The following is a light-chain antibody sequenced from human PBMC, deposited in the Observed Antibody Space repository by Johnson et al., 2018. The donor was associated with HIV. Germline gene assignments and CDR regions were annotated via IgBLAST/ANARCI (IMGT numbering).Light chain of an antibody. CDR3: GTWDNGLSAYV. CDR2: ANN. Sequence: QSVLTQPPSVSAAPGQKVTISCSGSSSNIGSNFVSWYQQLPGKAPKLLMYANNKRPSGIPDRFSGSKSGTSATLGITGLQTGDEADYYCGTWDNGLSAYVFGTGTKVTVL. CDR1: SSNIGSNF. J-gene: IGLJ1*01. V-gene: IGLV1-51*02.